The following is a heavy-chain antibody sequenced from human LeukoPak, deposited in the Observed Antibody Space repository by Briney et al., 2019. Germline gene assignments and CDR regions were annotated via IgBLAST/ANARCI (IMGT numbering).Heavy chain of an antibody. CDR3: ARGGGYSSASWFGESYYMDV. D-gene: IGHD6-6*01. Sequence: SETLSLTCAVYGGSFSGYYWSWIRQPPGKGLEWIGEINHSGSANYNPSLKSRVTISDDTSKNQFSLKLSSVTAADTAVHYCARGGGYSSASWFGESYYMDVWGKGTTVTVS. CDR2: INHSGSA. V-gene: IGHV4-34*01. J-gene: IGHJ6*03. CDR1: GGSFSGYY.